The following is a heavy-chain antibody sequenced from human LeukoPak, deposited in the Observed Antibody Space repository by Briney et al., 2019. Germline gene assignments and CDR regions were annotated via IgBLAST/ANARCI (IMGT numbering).Heavy chain of an antibody. CDR1: GGSISSSSYY. J-gene: IGHJ4*02. Sequence: PETLSLTCTVSGGSISSSSYYWGWIRQPPGKGLEWIGSIYYSGSTYYNPSLKSRVTISVDTSKNQFSLKLSSVTAADTAVYYCARPYRGYYFDYWGQGTLVTVSS. D-gene: IGHD5-12*01. V-gene: IGHV4-39*01. CDR3: ARPYRGYYFDY. CDR2: IYYSGST.